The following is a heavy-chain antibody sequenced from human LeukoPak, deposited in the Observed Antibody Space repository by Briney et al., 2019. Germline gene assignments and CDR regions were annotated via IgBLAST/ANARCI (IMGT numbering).Heavy chain of an antibody. CDR3: ARGGRSSSWSRRPGGPNWFDP. J-gene: IGHJ5*02. Sequence: SETLSLTCTVSGGSISSGSYYWSWIRQPAGKGLERIGRIYTSGSTNYNPSLKSRVTMSVDTSKNQFSLKLSSVTAADTAVYYCARGGRSSSWSRRPGGPNWFDPWGQGTLVTVSS. V-gene: IGHV4-61*02. CDR2: IYTSGST. CDR1: GGSISSGSYY. D-gene: IGHD6-13*01.